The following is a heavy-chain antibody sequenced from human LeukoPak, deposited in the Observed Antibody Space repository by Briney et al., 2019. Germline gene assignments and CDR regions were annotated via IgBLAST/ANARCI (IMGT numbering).Heavy chain of an antibody. Sequence: ASVKVSCKASGYTFTSYDINWVRQAPGQGLEWMGWMNPNSGNTGYAQKFQGRVTMTRNTSISTAYMELSSLRSEDTAVYYCARTGVGYCTNGVCYEVDYWGQGTLVTVSS. CDR2: MNPNSGNT. J-gene: IGHJ4*02. V-gene: IGHV1-8*01. D-gene: IGHD2-8*01. CDR3: ARTGVGYCTNGVCYEVDY. CDR1: GYTFTSYD.